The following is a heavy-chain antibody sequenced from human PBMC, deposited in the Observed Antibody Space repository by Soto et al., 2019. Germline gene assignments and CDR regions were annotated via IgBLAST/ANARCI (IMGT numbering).Heavy chain of an antibody. J-gene: IGHJ5*02. D-gene: IGHD2-2*01. CDR3: ARWHFKYTRPSDRLDP. Sequence: SETLSLTCTVSGGSISGPYWSWIRLSTGKGLEWIGRVSATGTTNYNPSLKSRVTMSIDPSKNQFSLKMISVTAADTAVYYCARWHFKYTRPSDRLDPWGQGTLVTVSS. CDR2: VSATGTT. CDR1: GGSISGPY. V-gene: IGHV4-4*07.